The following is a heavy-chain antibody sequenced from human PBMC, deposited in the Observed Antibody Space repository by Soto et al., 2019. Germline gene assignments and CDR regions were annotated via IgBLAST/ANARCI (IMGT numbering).Heavy chain of an antibody. CDR2: ISYEGSLK. J-gene: IGHJ6*02. CDR1: GFTFSAYA. Sequence: PGGSLRLSCAASGFTFSAYAMHWVRQAPGRGLEWVAVISYEGSLKNYADSVKGRFTISRDNSKDTLYLQMNSLRAEDTAVYYCARRAAGTGSLRYYYYGMDVWGQGTTVTVSS. D-gene: IGHD6-13*01. CDR3: ARRAAGTGSLRYYYYGMDV. V-gene: IGHV3-30*04.